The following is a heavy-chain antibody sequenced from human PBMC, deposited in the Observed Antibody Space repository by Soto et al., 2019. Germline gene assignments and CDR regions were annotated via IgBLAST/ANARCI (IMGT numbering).Heavy chain of an antibody. V-gene: IGHV3-23*01. Sequence: PVGSLRLSCAGSGFTPTTTPLSWVRQPPGKGLEWVTTISGTGSRTYYVDSVKGRFFISRDNSKNTVTLQMNNLTLDDTAVYYCETSFRYFDNWGQGTRVTVSS. CDR2: ISGTGSRT. J-gene: IGHJ4*02. CDR3: ETSFRYFDN. CDR1: GFTPTTTP.